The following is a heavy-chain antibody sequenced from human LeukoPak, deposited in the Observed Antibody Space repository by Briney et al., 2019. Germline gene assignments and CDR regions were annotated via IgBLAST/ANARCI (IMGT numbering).Heavy chain of an antibody. V-gene: IGHV3-23*01. J-gene: IGHJ6*03. CDR1: GFTFSIYA. CDR3: AKGIYYYYYMDV. D-gene: IGHD3-10*01. CDR2: FSGSGGST. Sequence: GGSLRLSCAASGFTFSIYAMNWVRQAPGKGLEWVPAFSGSGGSTYYADSVKGRFTISRDNSKSTLYLQMNSLRAEDTAVYYCAKGIYYYYYMDVWGKGTTVTVSS.